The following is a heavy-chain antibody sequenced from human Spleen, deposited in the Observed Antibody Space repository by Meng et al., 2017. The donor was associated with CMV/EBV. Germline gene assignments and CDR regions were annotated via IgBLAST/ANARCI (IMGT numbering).Heavy chain of an antibody. CDR3: ARSGEGYTYFDT. CDR1: GYTVTTYD. Sequence: SCKASGYTVTTYDIKWMRQASGQGLEWMGWMNANSGQTGYAQKFQDRVTMTRKTSISTAYMELSSLTSDDTAVYFCARSGEGYTYFDTWGQGTLVTVSS. D-gene: IGHD5-18*01. V-gene: IGHV1-8*01. J-gene: IGHJ5*02. CDR2: MNANSGQT.